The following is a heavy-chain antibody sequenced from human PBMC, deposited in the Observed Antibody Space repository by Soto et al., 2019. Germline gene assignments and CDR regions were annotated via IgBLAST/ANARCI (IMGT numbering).Heavy chain of an antibody. J-gene: IGHJ6*02. Sequence: HPGGSLRLSCAASGFTFDDYAMHWVRQAPGKXLEWVSLISWDGDSKYYSDSVKGRFTISRDNSKNSLFLQMNSLRAEDTALYYCAKDLSCSTTKCYYSSYGMDVWGQGTTVTVSS. CDR3: AKDLSCSTTKCYYSSYGMDV. V-gene: IGHV3-43D*04. CDR1: GFTFDDYA. CDR2: ISWDGDSK. D-gene: IGHD2-2*01.